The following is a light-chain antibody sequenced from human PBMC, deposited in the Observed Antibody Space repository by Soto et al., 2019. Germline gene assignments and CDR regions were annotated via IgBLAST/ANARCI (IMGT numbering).Light chain of an antibody. CDR2: GVT. CDR3: SSYADSNSYV. Sequence: QSALTQPPSASGSPGQSVTISCTGTSSDVGGYNYVYWYQQHPGKAPKLMIYGVTKRPSGVPDRFSGSKSGNTASLTVSGLQAEDEADYYCSSYADSNSYVFGTGTKVTVL. J-gene: IGLJ1*01. V-gene: IGLV2-8*01. CDR1: SSDVGGYNY.